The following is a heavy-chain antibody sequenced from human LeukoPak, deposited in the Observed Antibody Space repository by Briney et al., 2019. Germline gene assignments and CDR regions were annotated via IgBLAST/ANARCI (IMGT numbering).Heavy chain of an antibody. CDR2: IYYSGST. J-gene: IGHJ4*02. D-gene: IGHD3-22*01. Sequence: SETLSLTCTVSGGSISSSSYYWGWIRQPPGKGLEWIGSIYYSGSTYYNPSLKSRVTISVDTSKNQFSLKLSSVTAADTAAYYCARMYYYDSSGYYYFDYWGQGTLVTVSS. V-gene: IGHV4-39*01. CDR1: GGSISSSSYY. CDR3: ARMYYYDSSGYYYFDY.